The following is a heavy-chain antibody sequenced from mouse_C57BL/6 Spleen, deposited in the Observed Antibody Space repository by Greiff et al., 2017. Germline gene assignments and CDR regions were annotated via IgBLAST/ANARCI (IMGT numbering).Heavy chain of an antibody. J-gene: IGHJ3*01. CDR2: IYPGGGYT. Sequence: VKLLESGAELVRPGTSVKMSCKASGYTFTNYWIGWAKQRPGHGLEWIGDIYPGGGYTNYNEKFKGKATLTADKSSSTAYMQFSSLTSEDSAIYYCARWGTTVVGDAWFAYWGQGTLVTVSA. V-gene: IGHV1-63*01. D-gene: IGHD1-1*01. CDR1: GYTFTNYW. CDR3: ARWGTTVVGDAWFAY.